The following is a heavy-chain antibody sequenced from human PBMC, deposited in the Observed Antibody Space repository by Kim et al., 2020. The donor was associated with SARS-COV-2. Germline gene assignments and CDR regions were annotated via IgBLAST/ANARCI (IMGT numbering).Heavy chain of an antibody. CDR3: ARSYRRTWYYFDY. Sequence: GGYLRLSCAVSGFTFSSYAMHWVRQAPGKGLEWVAVISYDGSNKYYADSVKGRFTISRDSSQNTLYLQMNSLRTEDTAVYYCARSYRRTWYYFDYWGQGT. CDR1: GFTFSSYA. V-gene: IGHV3-30-3*01. CDR2: ISYDGSNK. J-gene: IGHJ4*02. D-gene: IGHD6-13*01.